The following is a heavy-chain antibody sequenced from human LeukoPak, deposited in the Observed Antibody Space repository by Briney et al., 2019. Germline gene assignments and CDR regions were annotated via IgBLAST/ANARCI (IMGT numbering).Heavy chain of an antibody. CDR3: AKVMHYDFWSGYSIFDY. Sequence: SXXSGSGRSTYSADSVTGRFTISRDNSKNTLYLQMNSLRAEDTAVYYCAKVMHYDFWSGYSIFDYWGQGTLVTVSS. J-gene: IGHJ4*02. D-gene: IGHD3-3*01. CDR2: XSGSGRST. V-gene: IGHV3-23*01.